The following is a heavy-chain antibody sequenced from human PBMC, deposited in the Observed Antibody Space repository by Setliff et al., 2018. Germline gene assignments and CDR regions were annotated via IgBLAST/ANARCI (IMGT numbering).Heavy chain of an antibody. J-gene: IGHJ4*02. D-gene: IGHD2-8*02. Sequence: PSETLSLTCTVSDGSSSSHYWSWIRQPPGKGLEWIGYIHFSGTTNYNPSLKSRVTLSLDTSKNQFSLELSSVTAADTAMYYCARANGYCSGGVCYFIFDYWGQGTLVTVSS. V-gene: IGHV4-59*11. CDR1: DGSSSSHY. CDR2: IHFSGTT. CDR3: ARANGYCSGGVCYFIFDY.